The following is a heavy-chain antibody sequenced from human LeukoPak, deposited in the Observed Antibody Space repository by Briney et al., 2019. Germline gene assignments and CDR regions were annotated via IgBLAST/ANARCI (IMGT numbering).Heavy chain of an antibody. J-gene: IGHJ4*02. CDR3: ARGRRGYSYGLIY. CDR2: INPNSGGT. V-gene: IGHV1-2*02. Sequence: ASVKVSCKASGYAFTGYYMHWVRQAPGQGLEWMGWINPNSGGTNYAQKFQGRVTMTRDTSISTAYMELSRLRSDDTAVYYCARGRRGYSYGLIYWGQGTLVTVSS. D-gene: IGHD5-18*01. CDR1: GYAFTGYY.